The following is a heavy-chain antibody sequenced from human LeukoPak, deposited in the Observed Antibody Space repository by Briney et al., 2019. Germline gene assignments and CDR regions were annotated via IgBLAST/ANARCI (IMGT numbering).Heavy chain of an antibody. Sequence: GGSLRLSCAASGFTFNNYVMHWVRHASGKGLEWVSSITWNSGNIGYADSVKGRFTISRDNAKNSLYLQMNSLRAEDTALYYCAKGLAVAQYYFDYWGQGTLVTVSS. D-gene: IGHD6-19*01. V-gene: IGHV3-9*01. CDR3: AKGLAVAQYYFDY. CDR2: ITWNSGNI. J-gene: IGHJ4*02. CDR1: GFTFNNYV.